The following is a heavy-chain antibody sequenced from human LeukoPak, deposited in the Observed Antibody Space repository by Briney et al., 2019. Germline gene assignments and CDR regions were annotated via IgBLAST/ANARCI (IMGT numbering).Heavy chain of an antibody. Sequence: GGTLRLSCAASGFTFSGYWMSWVRQAPGKGLEWVANIKQDGSEKYYVDSVKGRFTISRDNAKNSLYLQMNSLRAEDTAVYYCVRDLYRIVVVPHYFDYWGQGTLVTVSS. CDR2: IKQDGSEK. V-gene: IGHV3-7*01. D-gene: IGHD3-22*01. CDR3: VRDLYRIVVVPHYFDY. J-gene: IGHJ4*02. CDR1: GFTFSGYW.